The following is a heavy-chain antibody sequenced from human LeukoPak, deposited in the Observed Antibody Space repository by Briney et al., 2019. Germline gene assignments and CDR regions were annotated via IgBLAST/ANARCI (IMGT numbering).Heavy chain of an antibody. J-gene: IGHJ4*02. CDR2: INHSGST. V-gene: IGHV4-34*01. D-gene: IGHD7-27*01. CDR1: GGSFSGYY. Sequence: PSETLSLTCAVYGGSFSGYYWSWIRQPPGKGLEWIGEINHSGSTNYNPSLKSRVTISVDTSKNQFSLKLSSVTAADTAVYYCARVNKTLGRPFHFDYWGQGTLVTVSS. CDR3: ARVNKTLGRPFHFDY.